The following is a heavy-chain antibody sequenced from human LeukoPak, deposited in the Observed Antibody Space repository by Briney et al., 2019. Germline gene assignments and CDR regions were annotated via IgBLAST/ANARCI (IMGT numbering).Heavy chain of an antibody. CDR1: GFTFTTYA. Sequence: GGSLRLSCAAFGFTFTTYAMSWVRQAPGKGLEWVSVISSSGGTTYHADSVKGRFTVSRDNSKNTVYLQMNGLRAEDTAIYYCAKHGEAYGDSKTDYWGQGTLVTVSS. CDR3: AKHGEAYGDSKTDY. CDR2: ISSSGGTT. D-gene: IGHD4-17*01. J-gene: IGHJ4*02. V-gene: IGHV3-23*01.